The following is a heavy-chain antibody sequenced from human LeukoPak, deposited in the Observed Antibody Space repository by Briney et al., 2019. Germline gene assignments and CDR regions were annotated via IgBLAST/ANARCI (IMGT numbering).Heavy chain of an antibody. CDR1: GFTFSNAW. Sequence: PGGSLRLSCAASGFTFSNAWMHWVRQAPGKGLVWVSRINSDGSSTSYADSVKGRFTISRDNAKNTLYLQMNSLRPEDTTVYYCARGGKIPLAGTRSPQYFQHWGQGTLVTVSS. CDR2: INSDGSST. V-gene: IGHV3-74*01. CDR3: ARGGKIPLAGTRSPQYFQH. J-gene: IGHJ1*01. D-gene: IGHD6-19*01.